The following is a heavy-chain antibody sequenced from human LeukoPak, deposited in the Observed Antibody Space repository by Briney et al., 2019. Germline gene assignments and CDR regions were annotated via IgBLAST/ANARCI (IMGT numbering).Heavy chain of an antibody. V-gene: IGHV4-30-4*01. D-gene: IGHD6-13*01. CDR2: IYNNGRT. CDR3: ARGRSSSWSSFDY. J-gene: IGHJ4*02. CDR1: GGPISSGDYY. Sequence: SETLSLTCTASGGPISSGDYYWSWIRQPPGKGLEWIGYIYNNGRTYYNPSLKSRVTISVDTSKNLFSLKVSSVTAADAAVYYCARGRSSSWSSFDYWGQGTLVTVSS.